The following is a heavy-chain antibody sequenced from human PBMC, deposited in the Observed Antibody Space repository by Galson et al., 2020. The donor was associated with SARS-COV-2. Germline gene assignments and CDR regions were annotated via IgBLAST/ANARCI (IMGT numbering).Heavy chain of an antibody. CDR1: GFTFSSYA. CDR2: ISYDGSNK. D-gene: IGHD1-26*01. Sequence: TGGSLRLSCAASGFTFSSYAMHWVRQAPGKGLEWVAVISYDGSNKYYADSVKGRFTISRDNSKNTLYLQMNSLRAEDTAVYYCARKYSGSYRGYFDYWGQGTLVTVSS. V-gene: IGHV3-30-3*01. J-gene: IGHJ4*02. CDR3: ARKYSGSYRGYFDY.